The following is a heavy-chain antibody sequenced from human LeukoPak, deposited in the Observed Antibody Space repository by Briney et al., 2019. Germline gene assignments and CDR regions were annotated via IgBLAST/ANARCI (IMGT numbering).Heavy chain of an antibody. CDR3: VRDGEGVAISVNYWFDP. D-gene: IGHD3-10*01. CDR2: MNPSNGNT. J-gene: IGHJ5*02. CDR1: GFTFTSYD. V-gene: IGHV1-8*01. Sequence: ASVKVSCKASGFTFTSYDINWVRQASGQGLEWMGWMNPSNGNTGYAQKFQGRVTMTWDTSISTAYMELRDLRSEDTAVYYCVRDGEGVAISVNYWFDPWGQGTLVTVSS.